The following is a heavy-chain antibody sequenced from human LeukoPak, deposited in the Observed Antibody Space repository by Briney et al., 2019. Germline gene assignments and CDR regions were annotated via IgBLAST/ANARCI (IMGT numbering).Heavy chain of an antibody. D-gene: IGHD2-2*01. CDR3: ARNPFATPFDY. CDR1: GGSTSGFY. V-gene: IGHV4-59*08. J-gene: IGHJ4*02. CDR2: IYYSGDS. Sequence: SETLSLTCTVSGGSTSGFYWGWIRQPPGKGVEWIGYIYYSGDSNYNPSLESRVTMSLDTSKNQVSLRLSSVTATDTAVYYCARNPFATPFDYWGRGTLVTVSS.